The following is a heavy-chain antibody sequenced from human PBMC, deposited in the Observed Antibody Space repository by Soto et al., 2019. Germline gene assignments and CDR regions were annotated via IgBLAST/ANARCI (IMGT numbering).Heavy chain of an antibody. CDR1: GFTFSSYA. Sequence: PGGSLRLSCAASGFTFSSYAMTWVRRAPGKGLEWVSSISGSSGGSTNYANSVKGRFTISRDNSKNTLYLRMNSLRPEDTAIYYCARSPMVYVIHLDYWGQGALVTVSS. V-gene: IGHV3-23*01. D-gene: IGHD2-8*01. CDR2: ISGSSGGST. CDR3: ARSPMVYVIHLDY. J-gene: IGHJ4*02.